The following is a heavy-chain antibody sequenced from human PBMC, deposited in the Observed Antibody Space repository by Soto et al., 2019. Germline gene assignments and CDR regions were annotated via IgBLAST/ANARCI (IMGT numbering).Heavy chain of an antibody. Sequence: QITLKESGPTLGKPTQTLTLTCTFSGFSLRNGGVGVGWIRQPPGKALEWLALIYWDDDKRYSPSLKSRLTITKDTSKNQVVLTMTNMDPVDTATYYGAHLTTGCFYFDYWGQGTLVTVSS. CDR2: IYWDDDK. V-gene: IGHV2-5*02. CDR3: AHLTTGCFYFDY. D-gene: IGHD4-17*01. CDR1: GFSLRNGGVG. J-gene: IGHJ4*02.